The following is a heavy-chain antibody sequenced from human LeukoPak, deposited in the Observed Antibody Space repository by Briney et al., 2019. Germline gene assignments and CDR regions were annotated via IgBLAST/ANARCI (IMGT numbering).Heavy chain of an antibody. J-gene: IGHJ4*02. V-gene: IGHV3-33*01. D-gene: IGHD4-17*01. Sequence: GGSLRLSCVASGFTFSSNGMDWVRQAPGKGPEWVALIWYDGSKKYYADSVKGRFTISRDNSKNTLYLQMNSLRAEDMAVYYCARGKGDYGDLDHWGQGTLVTVSS. CDR1: GFTFSSNG. CDR2: IWYDGSKK. CDR3: ARGKGDYGDLDH.